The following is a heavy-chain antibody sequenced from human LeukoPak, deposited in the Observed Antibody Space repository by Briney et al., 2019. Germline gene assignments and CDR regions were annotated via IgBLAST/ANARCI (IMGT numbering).Heavy chain of an antibody. J-gene: IGHJ5*02. CDR2: IYYSGST. CDR3: ARPSDSSGWYSNWFDP. CDR1: GGSISSYY. V-gene: IGHV4-59*12. D-gene: IGHD6-19*01. Sequence: SETLSLTCTVSGGSISSYYWSWIQRPPGKGLEWIGYIYYSGSTNYNPSLKSRVTISVDTSKNQFSLKLSSVTAADTAVYYCARPSDSSGWYSNWFDPWGQGTLVTVSS.